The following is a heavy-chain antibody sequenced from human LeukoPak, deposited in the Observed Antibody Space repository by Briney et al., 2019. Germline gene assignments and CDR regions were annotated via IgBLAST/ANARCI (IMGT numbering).Heavy chain of an antibody. D-gene: IGHD1-26*01. CDR1: GASFNSYY. Sequence: SETLSLTCTVSGASFNSYYWTWIRQPPGKGLEWVGRIYTSGSTTYNPSLESRVTMSVDPSKNQFSLKLSSVTAADTAVYYCARVRASGTYTAFDFWGQGTLVTVSS. CDR2: IYTSGST. CDR3: ARVRASGTYTAFDF. J-gene: IGHJ4*02. V-gene: IGHV4-4*07.